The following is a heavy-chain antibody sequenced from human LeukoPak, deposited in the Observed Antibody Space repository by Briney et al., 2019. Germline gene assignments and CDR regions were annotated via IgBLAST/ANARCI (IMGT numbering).Heavy chain of an antibody. CDR3: ARLNWKPPYYYYGMDV. CDR2: ISSSSSTI. CDR1: GFTFSSYS. D-gene: IGHD1-20*01. J-gene: IGHJ6*02. V-gene: IGHV3-48*01. Sequence: GGSLRLSCAASGFTFSSYSMNWVRQAPGKGLEWVSYISSSSSTIYYADSVKGRFTISRDNAKNSLYLQMNSLRAEDTAVYYCARLNWKPPYYYYGMDVWGQGTTVTVSS.